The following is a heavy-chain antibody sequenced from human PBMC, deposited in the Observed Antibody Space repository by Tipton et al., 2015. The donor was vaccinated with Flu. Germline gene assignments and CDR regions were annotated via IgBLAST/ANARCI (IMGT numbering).Heavy chain of an antibody. D-gene: IGHD2-2*01. CDR3: ARGDCSSTSCLDY. J-gene: IGHJ4*02. Sequence: TLSLTCTVSGDSISSYYWSWIRQPAGKGLEWIGRIYTSGSTNYNPSLKSRVTISVDTSKNQFSLKLSSVAAADTAVYYCARGDCSSTSCLDYWGQGTLVTVSS. CDR1: GDSISSYY. V-gene: IGHV4-4*07. CDR2: IYTSGST.